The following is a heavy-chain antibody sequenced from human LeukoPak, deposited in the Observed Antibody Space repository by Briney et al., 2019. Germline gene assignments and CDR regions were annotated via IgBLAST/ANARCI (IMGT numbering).Heavy chain of an antibody. V-gene: IGHV1-2*02. J-gene: IGHJ3*02. D-gene: IGHD1-1*01. CDR2: INPNSGGT. CDR3: AGRRGTTSVRRAFDI. CDR1: GYTFTGYY. Sequence: ASVKVSCKASGYTFTGYYMHWVRQAPGQGLEWMGWINPNSGGTNYAQKFQGRVTMTRDTSISTAYMELSRLRSDDTAVYYCAGRRGTTSVRRAFDIWGQGTMVTVSS.